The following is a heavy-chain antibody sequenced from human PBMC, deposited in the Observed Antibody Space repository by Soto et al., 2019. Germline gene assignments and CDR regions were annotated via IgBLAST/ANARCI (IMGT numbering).Heavy chain of an antibody. D-gene: IGHD1-7*01. CDR1: GYTLTELS. J-gene: IGHJ4*01. Sequence: ASVKVSCKVSGYTLTELSMHWVRQAPGKGLEWMGGFDPEDGETIYAQKFQGRVTMTEDTSTDTACMELSSLRSEDTAVYYCALSNDYNWNYGPFDFWGHGTLVTVSS. V-gene: IGHV1-24*01. CDR3: ALSNDYNWNYGPFDF. CDR2: FDPEDGET.